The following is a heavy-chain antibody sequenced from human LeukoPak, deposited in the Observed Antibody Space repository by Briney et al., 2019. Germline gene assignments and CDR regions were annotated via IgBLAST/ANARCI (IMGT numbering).Heavy chain of an antibody. D-gene: IGHD4-17*01. CDR2: ISAYNGNT. V-gene: IGHV1-2*02. CDR3: ATLEPEPGDFGGLAY. CDR1: GYTFTGYY. Sequence: ASVKVSCKASGYTFTGYYMHWVRQAPGQGLEWMGWISAYNGNTNYAQKLQGRVTMTRNTSISTAYMELSSLYFEDTAVYYCATLEPEPGDFGGLAYWGQGTLVTVSS. J-gene: IGHJ4*02.